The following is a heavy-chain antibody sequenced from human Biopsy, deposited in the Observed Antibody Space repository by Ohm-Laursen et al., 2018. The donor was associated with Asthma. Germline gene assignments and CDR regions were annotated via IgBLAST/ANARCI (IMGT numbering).Heavy chain of an antibody. CDR3: ARTYYDFLPGQVNDAFAM. D-gene: IGHD3-9*01. CDR1: GYTFINYI. Sequence: AIVKISCKASGYTFINYIIHWVRQAPGQRLEWMGWINAGNGNTKYSQKFQGRVTISRDTSASTAYMDLSSLRSEDTAVYYCARTYYDFLPGQVNDAFAMWGQGTMVTVSS. V-gene: IGHV1-3*01. CDR2: INAGNGNT. J-gene: IGHJ3*02.